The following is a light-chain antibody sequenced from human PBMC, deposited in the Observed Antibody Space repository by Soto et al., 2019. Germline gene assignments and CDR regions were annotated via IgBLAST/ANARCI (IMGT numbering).Light chain of an antibody. CDR1: SSDVGGYNY. V-gene: IGLV2-14*01. CDR3: SSYTSSSFPYV. Sequence: QSALTQPASVSGSPGQSITISCTGTSSDVGGYNYVSWYQQHPGKAPKLMIYDVSNRPSGVSNRFSGSKSSNTASLTISGLQAEDEADYYCSSYTSSSFPYVFGTGTKLTVL. J-gene: IGLJ1*01. CDR2: DVS.